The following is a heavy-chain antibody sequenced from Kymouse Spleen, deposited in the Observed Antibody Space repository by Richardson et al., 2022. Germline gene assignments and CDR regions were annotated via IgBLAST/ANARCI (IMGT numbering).Heavy chain of an antibody. Sequence: QVQLVESGGGVVQPGRSLRLSCAASGFTFSSYGMHWVRQAPGKGLEWVAVIWYDGSNKYYADSVKGRFTISRDNSKNTLYLQMNSLRAEDTAVYYCARDYCSSTSCYDDWFDPWGQGTLVTVSS. D-gene: IGHD2-2*02. CDR2: IWYDGSNK. CDR1: GFTFSSYG. CDR3: ARDYCSSTSCYDDWFDP. V-gene: IGHV3-33*01. J-gene: IGHJ5*02.